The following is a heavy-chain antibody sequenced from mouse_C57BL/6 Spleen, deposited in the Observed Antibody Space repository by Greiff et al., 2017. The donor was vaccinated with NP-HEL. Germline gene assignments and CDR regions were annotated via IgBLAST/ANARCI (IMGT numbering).Heavy chain of an antibody. CDR1: GFSFNTYA. Sequence: EVQRVESGGGLVQPKGSLKLSCAASGFSFNTYAMNWVRQAPGKGLEWVARIRSKSNNYATYYADSVKDRFTISRDDSESMLYLQMNNLKTEDTAMYYCVSGHRGFAYWGQGTLVTVSA. CDR2: IRSKSNNYAT. D-gene: IGHD6-1*01. V-gene: IGHV10-1*01. J-gene: IGHJ3*01. CDR3: VSGHRGFAY.